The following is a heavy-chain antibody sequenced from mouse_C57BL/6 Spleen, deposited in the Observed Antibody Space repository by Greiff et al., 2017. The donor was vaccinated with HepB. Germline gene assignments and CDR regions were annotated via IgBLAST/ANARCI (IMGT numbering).Heavy chain of an antibody. CDR3: ARTNYYGSSYTWFAY. J-gene: IGHJ3*01. CDR1: GYTFTSYW. V-gene: IGHV1-69*01. D-gene: IGHD1-1*01. Sequence: QVQLQQPGAELVMPGASVKLSCKASGYTFTSYWMHWVKQRPGQGLEWIGEIDPSDSYTNYNQKFKGKSTLTVDKSSSTAYMQLSSLTSEDSAVYYCARTNYYGSSYTWFAYRAKGLWSLSLQ. CDR2: IDPSDSYT.